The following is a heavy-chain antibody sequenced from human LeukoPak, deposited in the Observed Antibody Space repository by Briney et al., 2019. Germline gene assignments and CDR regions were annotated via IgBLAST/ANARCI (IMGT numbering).Heavy chain of an antibody. CDR3: ARVHDFWSGSRRDDALDI. J-gene: IGHJ3*02. CDR1: GFAVSTNF. V-gene: IGHV3-53*01. Sequence: GGSLRLSCAVSGFAVSTNFMSWVRQAPGKGLECVSLIYTGGSTYSADSVKGRFTISRDNSKNTLYLQMNSLRAEDTAVYYCARVHDFWSGSRRDDALDIWGKGTLVTVSS. D-gene: IGHD3-3*01. CDR2: IYTGGST.